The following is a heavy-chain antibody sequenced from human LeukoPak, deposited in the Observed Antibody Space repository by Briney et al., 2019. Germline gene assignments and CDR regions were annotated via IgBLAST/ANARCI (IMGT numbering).Heavy chain of an antibody. Sequence: GASVKVSCTASGYTFSDYYIHWLRQAPGHGLERMGWINPKSGVTNFAQYFQGRVTMTRDTSSTTVYMELTRLRSDDTAVYYCARPLGSLKEYWWFDPWGQGTLVTVSS. D-gene: IGHD2/OR15-2a*01. V-gene: IGHV1-2*02. J-gene: IGHJ5*02. CDR1: GYTFSDYY. CDR2: INPKSGVT. CDR3: ARPLGSLKEYWWFDP.